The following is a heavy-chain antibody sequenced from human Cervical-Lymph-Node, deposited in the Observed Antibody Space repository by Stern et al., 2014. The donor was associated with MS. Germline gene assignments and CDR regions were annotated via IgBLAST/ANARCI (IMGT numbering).Heavy chain of an antibody. CDR1: GGTFSSYA. V-gene: IGHV1-69*01. D-gene: IGHD6-13*01. Sequence: VQLVESGAEVKKPGSSVKVSCKASGGTFSSYAISWVRQAPGQGLEWMGGIIPIFGTANYAQKFQGRVTITADESTSTAYMELSSLRSEDTAVYYCARREGHSSSSEHDAFDIWGQGTMVTVSS. J-gene: IGHJ3*02. CDR3: ARREGHSSSSEHDAFDI. CDR2: IIPIFGTA.